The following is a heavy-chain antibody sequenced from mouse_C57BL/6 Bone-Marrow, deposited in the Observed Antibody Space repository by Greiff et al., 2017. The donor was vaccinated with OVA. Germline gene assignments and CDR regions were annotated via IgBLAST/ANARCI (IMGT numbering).Heavy chain of an antibody. CDR2: INYDGSST. J-gene: IGHJ2*01. Sequence: EVKVVESEGGLVQPGSSMKLSCTASGFTFSDYYMAWVRQVPEKGLEWVANINYDGSSTYYLDSLKSRFIISRDNAKNILYLQMSSLKSEDTATYYCARVGLGPDYFDYWGQGTTLTVSS. CDR1: GFTFSDYY. V-gene: IGHV5-16*01. D-gene: IGHD4-1*01. CDR3: ARVGLGPDYFDY.